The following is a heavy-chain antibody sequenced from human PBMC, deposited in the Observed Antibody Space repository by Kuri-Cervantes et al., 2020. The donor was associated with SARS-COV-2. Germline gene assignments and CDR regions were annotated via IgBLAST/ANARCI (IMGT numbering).Heavy chain of an antibody. CDR3: AKAGENYYYYYMDV. D-gene: IGHD3-16*01. CDR1: GYSFTSYW. V-gene: IGHV5-51*01. J-gene: IGHJ6*03. CDR2: IYPGDSDT. Sequence: GESLKISCKGSGYSFTSYWIGWVRQMPGKGLEWMGIIYPGDSDTRYSPSFQGQVTISADKSISTAYLQWNSLRAEDTAVYYCAKAGENYYYYYMDVWGKGTTVTVSS.